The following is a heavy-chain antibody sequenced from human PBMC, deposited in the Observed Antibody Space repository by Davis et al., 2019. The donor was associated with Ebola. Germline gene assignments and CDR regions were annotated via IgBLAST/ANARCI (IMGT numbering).Heavy chain of an antibody. D-gene: IGHD3-22*01. CDR1: GFTISDFY. Sequence: GESLKISCAASGFTISDFYMSWIRQAPGKGLEWISRIGGSGSYTNYADSVKGRFTMSRDSAKNSLYLQMNSLRAEDTAVYYCAREIAVVMFDYWGQGTLVTVSS. V-gene: IGHV3-11*06. J-gene: IGHJ4*02. CDR2: IGGSGSYT. CDR3: AREIAVVMFDY.